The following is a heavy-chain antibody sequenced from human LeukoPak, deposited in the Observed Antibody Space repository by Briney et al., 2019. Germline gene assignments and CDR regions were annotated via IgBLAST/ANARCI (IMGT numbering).Heavy chain of an antibody. CDR1: GFTFSIYS. D-gene: IGHD4-23*01. J-gene: IGHJ4*02. V-gene: IGHV3-21*01. Sequence: PGGSLRLSCAASGFTFSIYSMNWVRQAPGKGLEWVSSISSGSDYIYYADSVKGRFTISRDNAKNSLYLQMNSLRAEDTAVYYCARDGSYGGNFDYWGQGTLVTVSS. CDR3: ARDGSYGGNFDY. CDR2: ISSGSDYI.